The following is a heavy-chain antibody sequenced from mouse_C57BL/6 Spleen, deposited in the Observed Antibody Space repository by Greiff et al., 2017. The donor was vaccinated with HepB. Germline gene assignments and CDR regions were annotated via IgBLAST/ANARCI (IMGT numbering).Heavy chain of an antibody. Sequence: QVQLQQPGAELVKPGASVKPSCKASGYTFTSYWMHWVKQRPGRGLEWIGRIDPNSGGTKYNEKFKSKATLTVDKPSSTAYMQLSSLTSEDSAVYYCARDFITTVVATEYFDYWGQGTTLTVSS. D-gene: IGHD1-1*01. V-gene: IGHV1-72*01. CDR3: ARDFITTVVATEYFDY. CDR1: GYTFTSYW. J-gene: IGHJ2*01. CDR2: IDPNSGGT.